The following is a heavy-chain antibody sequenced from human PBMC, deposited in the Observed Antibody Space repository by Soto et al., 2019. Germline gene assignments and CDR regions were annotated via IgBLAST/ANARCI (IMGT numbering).Heavy chain of an antibody. CDR1: GFTFSNHA. Sequence: EVHLLESGGALVQPGGSLRLSCAASGFTFSNHAMNWVRQAPGKGLEWLSAISGNANDIYYADSVKGRFTISRDSSTNTVFLQMNSLRAEDTALYYCAKKRSGRWSMGCFDSWGQGTLVTVSS. D-gene: IGHD2-15*01. CDR2: ISGNANDI. J-gene: IGHJ4*02. CDR3: AKKRSGRWSMGCFDS. V-gene: IGHV3-23*01.